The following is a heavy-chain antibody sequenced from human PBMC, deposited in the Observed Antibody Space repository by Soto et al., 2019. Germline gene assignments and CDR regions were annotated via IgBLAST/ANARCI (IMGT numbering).Heavy chain of an antibody. CDR1: GGTFSSYA. CDR2: IIPIFGTA. Sequence: ASVKVSCKASGGTFSSYAISWVRQAPGQGLEWMGGIIPIFGTANYAQKFQGRVTITADESTSTAYMELSSLRSEDTAVYYCAHGGYSYGYDYFDYWGQGTLVPVSS. V-gene: IGHV1-69*13. D-gene: IGHD5-18*01. J-gene: IGHJ4*02. CDR3: AHGGYSYGYDYFDY.